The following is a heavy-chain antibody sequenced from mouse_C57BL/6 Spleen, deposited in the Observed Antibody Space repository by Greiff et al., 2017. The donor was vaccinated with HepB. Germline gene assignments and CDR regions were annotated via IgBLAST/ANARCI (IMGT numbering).Heavy chain of an antibody. CDR1: GYAFTNYL. D-gene: IGHD3-2*02. CDR2: INPGSGGT. V-gene: IGHV1-54*01. CDR3: ARGGRSSVGCAMDY. J-gene: IGHJ4*01. Sequence: QVQLQQSGAELVRPGTSVKVSCKASGYAFTNYLIEWVKQRPGQGLEWIGVINPGSGGTNYNEKFKGKATLTADKSSSTAYMQLSSLTSEDSAVYLCARGGRSSVGCAMDYWGQGTAGTVAS.